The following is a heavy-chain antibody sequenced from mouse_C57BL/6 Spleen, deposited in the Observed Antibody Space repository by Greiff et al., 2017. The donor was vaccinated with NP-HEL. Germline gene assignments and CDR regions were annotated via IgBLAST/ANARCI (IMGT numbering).Heavy chain of an antibody. J-gene: IGHJ2*01. CDR2: IDPSDSYT. CDR3: ARENDYGAY. CDR1: GYTFTSYW. Sequence: QVQLQQPGAELVMPGASVKLSCKASGYTFTSYWMHWVKQRPGQGLEWIGEIDPSDSYTNYNQKFKGKSTLTVDKSSSTAYMQLSSLTSEDSAVYYGARENDYGAYWGKGTTLTVSS. D-gene: IGHD2-4*01. V-gene: IGHV1-69*01.